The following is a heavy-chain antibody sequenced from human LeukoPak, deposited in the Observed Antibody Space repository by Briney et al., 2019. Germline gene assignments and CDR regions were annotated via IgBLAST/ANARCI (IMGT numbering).Heavy chain of an antibody. V-gene: IGHV3-15*01. D-gene: IGHD3-22*01. CDR1: GFTFSNAW. Sequence: GGSLRLSCAASGFTFSNAWMSWVRQAPGKGLEWVGRIKSKTDGGTTDYAAPVKGRFTISRDDSKNTLYLQMNSLKTEDTAVYYCTTDPVTMIVVVMSHWREPFDIWGQGTMVTVSS. CDR2: IKSKTDGGTT. CDR3: TTDPVTMIVVVMSHWREPFDI. J-gene: IGHJ3*02.